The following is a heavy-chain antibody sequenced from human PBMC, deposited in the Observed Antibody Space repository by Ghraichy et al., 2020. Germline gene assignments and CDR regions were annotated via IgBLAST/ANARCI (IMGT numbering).Heavy chain of an antibody. D-gene: IGHD3-10*01. V-gene: IGHV1-3*01. CDR3: ARDLQPLNYYGSGTHYASNWLDP. Sequence: ASVKVSCKASGYRFTSYVMHWVRQAPGQRLEWMGWINADNDDTRFSQKFQGRVTISRDTSASTAYMELSSLRSEDTAVYYCARDLQPLNYYGSGTHYASNWLDPWGQGTLVTVSS. J-gene: IGHJ5*02. CDR1: GYRFTSYV. CDR2: INADNDDT.